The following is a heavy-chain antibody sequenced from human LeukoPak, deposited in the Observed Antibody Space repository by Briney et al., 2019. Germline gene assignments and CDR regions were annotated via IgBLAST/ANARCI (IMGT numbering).Heavy chain of an antibody. CDR1: GGSFSGYY. D-gene: IGHD3-16*02. CDR3: ARGYDYVWGSYLPPFGY. V-gene: IGHV4-34*01. CDR2: INHSGST. Sequence: SEALSLTCDVYGGSFSGYYWSWIRQPPGKGLEWIGEINHSGSTNYNPSLKSRVTISVDTSKNQFSLKLSSVTAADTAVYYCARGYDYVWGSYLPPFGYWGQGTLVTVSS. J-gene: IGHJ4*02.